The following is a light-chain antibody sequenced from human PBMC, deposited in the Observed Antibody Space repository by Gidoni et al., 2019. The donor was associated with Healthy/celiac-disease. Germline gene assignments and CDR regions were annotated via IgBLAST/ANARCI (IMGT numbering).Light chain of an antibody. CDR3: QQYGSSPNT. Sequence: EIVLTQSPGTLSLSPGERATLSCRASQSVSSSYLAWYQQKPGQAPRLLIYGASSRATGIPDRFSGSGSGTDFTLTISRLETEDFAVYYCQQYGSSPNTFGPGTKVEIK. CDR1: QSVSSSY. CDR2: GAS. J-gene: IGKJ3*01. V-gene: IGKV3-20*01.